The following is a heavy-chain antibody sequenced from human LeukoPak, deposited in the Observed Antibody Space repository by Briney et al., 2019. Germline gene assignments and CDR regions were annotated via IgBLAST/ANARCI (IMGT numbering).Heavy chain of an antibody. Sequence: GGSLRLSCAASGFTFSSYAMSWVRQAPGKGLEWVSAISGSGGSTYYADSVKGRFTISRDNSKSTLYLQMNSLRAEDTAVYYCAKDPGAYDSSGYYYGDDYYWGQGTLVTVSS. CDR3: AKDPGAYDSSGYYYGDDYY. CDR1: GFTFSSYA. D-gene: IGHD3-22*01. J-gene: IGHJ4*02. CDR2: ISGSGGST. V-gene: IGHV3-23*01.